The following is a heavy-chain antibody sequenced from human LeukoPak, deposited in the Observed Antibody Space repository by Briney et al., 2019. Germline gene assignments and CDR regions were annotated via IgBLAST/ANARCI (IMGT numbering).Heavy chain of an antibody. CDR2: ISYDGSNK. CDR1: GFTFSSYV. D-gene: IGHD3-9*01. J-gene: IGHJ4*02. CDR3: AKDSFDQLRYFDWLLPPLPYFDY. Sequence: GGSLRLSCAASGFTFSSYVMHWVRQAPGKGLEWVAVISYDGSNKYYADSVKGRFTISRDNSKNTLYLQMNSLRAEDTAVYYCAKDSFDQLRYFDWLLPPLPYFDYWGQGTLVTVSS. V-gene: IGHV3-30*18.